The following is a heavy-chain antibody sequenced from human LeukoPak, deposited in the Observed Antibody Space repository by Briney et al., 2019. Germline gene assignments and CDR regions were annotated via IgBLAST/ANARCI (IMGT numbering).Heavy chain of an antibody. CDR1: GDSISSSNYY. J-gene: IGHJ3*01. CDR2: IYHSGST. CDR3: ARNIVVVPTVTGAFDV. V-gene: IGHV4-39*07. D-gene: IGHD2-2*01. Sequence: SETLSLTCTISGDSISSSNYYWGWIRQPPGKGLEGIGSIYHSGSTYYNPSLKTRVTISVDTSKNQFSLKLSSVTAADTAMYYCARNIVVVPTVTGAFDVWGQGTMVTVSS.